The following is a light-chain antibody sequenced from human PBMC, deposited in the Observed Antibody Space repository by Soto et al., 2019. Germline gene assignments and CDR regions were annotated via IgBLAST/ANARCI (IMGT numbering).Light chain of an antibody. Sequence: QSVLTQPASVSGSPGQSITISCTGNRSDVGGYNYVSWYQQHPGKAPKLMIYDVSNRPSGVSNRFSGSKSGNTASLTISGLQAEDEADYYCSSYTSSSTPYVFGTGTKLTVL. CDR2: DVS. CDR3: SSYTSSSTPYV. J-gene: IGLJ1*01. V-gene: IGLV2-14*01. CDR1: RSDVGGYNY.